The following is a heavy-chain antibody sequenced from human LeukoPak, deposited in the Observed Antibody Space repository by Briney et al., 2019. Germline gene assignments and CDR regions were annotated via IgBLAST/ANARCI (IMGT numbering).Heavy chain of an antibody. Sequence: GGSLRLSCAASGFTFSSYAMSWVRQAPGKGLEWVSAISGSGGSTYYADSVKGRFTISRDNSKNTLYLQMNSLRAEDTAVYYCAKDWTAAAYGYYYYMDVWGKGTTVTISS. CDR2: ISGSGGST. D-gene: IGHD6-13*01. CDR3: AKDWTAAAYGYYYYMDV. V-gene: IGHV3-23*01. J-gene: IGHJ6*03. CDR1: GFTFSSYA.